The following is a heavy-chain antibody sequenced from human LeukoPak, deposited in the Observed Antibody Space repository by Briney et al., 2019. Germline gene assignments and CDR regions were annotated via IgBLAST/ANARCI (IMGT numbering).Heavy chain of an antibody. CDR3: ARVESGYDILTGYSKYYFDY. CDR2: INPNSGGT. D-gene: IGHD3-9*01. J-gene: IGHJ4*02. CDR1: GYTFTGYY. V-gene: IGHV1-2*02. Sequence: GASVKVSCKASGYTFTGYYMHWVRQAPGQGVEWMGWINPNSGGTNYAQKFQGRVTMTRDTSISTAYMELSRLRSDDTAVYYCARVESGYDILTGYSKYYFDYWGQGTLVTVSS.